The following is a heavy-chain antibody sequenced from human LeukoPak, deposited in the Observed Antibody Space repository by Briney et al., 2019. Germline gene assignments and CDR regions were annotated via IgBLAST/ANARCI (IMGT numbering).Heavy chain of an antibody. CDR3: ARQVQWRSLITMVRGVIGWFDP. CDR1: GFTFSSYE. D-gene: IGHD3-10*01. J-gene: IGHJ5*02. CDR2: IYYSGST. V-gene: IGHV4-39*01. Sequence: TGGSLRLSCAASGFTFSSYEMNWVRQPPGKGLEWIGSIYYSGSTYYNPSLKSRVTISVDTSKNQFSLKLSSVTAADTAVYYCARQVQWRSLITMVRGVIGWFDPWGQGTLVTVSS.